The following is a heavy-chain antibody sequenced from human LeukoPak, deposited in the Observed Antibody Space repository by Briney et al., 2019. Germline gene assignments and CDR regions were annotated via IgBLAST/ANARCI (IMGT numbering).Heavy chain of an antibody. CDR2: IKEDGSAK. Sequence: GGSLRLSCAASGLTFSTYWMSWVRQAPGKGLEWVANIKEDGSAKYYVGSVKGRFTISRDNAKKSLYLQMNSLRAEDTAVYYCSVMHRYYDGSGYWVQWGQGTLVTVSS. J-gene: IGHJ4*02. CDR3: SVMHRYYDGSGYWVQ. CDR1: GLTFSTYW. D-gene: IGHD3-22*01. V-gene: IGHV3-7*03.